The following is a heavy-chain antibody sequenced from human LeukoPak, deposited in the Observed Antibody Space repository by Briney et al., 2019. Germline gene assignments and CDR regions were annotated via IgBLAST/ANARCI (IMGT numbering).Heavy chain of an antibody. CDR1: GFTFSDSA. D-gene: IGHD4-17*01. CDR3: TSYGDYPGPWFDP. Sequence: GGSLKLSCAASGFTFSDSAMHWVRQASGKGLEWVCRIRSKVNSYATAYVASVKGRFIISRDDSKNTAYLQMNSLKTDDTAVYYCTSYGDYPGPWFDPWGQGTLVTVSS. V-gene: IGHV3-73*01. J-gene: IGHJ5*02. CDR2: IRSKVNSYAT.